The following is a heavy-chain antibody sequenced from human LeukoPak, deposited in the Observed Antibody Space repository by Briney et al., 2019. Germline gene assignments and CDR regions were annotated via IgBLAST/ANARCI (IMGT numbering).Heavy chain of an antibody. CDR3: AKLGSNWNYSPSAFDI. J-gene: IGHJ3*02. Sequence: GGSLRLSCAASGFTFSSYEMNWVRQAPGKGLEWVSYISSSGSTIYYADSVKGRFTVSRDNAKNSLYLQMNSLRAEDTALYYCAKLGSNWNYSPSAFDIWGQGTMVTVSS. V-gene: IGHV3-48*03. D-gene: IGHD1-7*01. CDR2: ISSSGSTI. CDR1: GFTFSSYE.